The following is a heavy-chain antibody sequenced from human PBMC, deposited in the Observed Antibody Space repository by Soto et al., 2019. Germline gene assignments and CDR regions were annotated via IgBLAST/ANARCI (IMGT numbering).Heavy chain of an antibody. V-gene: IGHV5-10-1*01. CDR3: ARRMNYYDSSGYYGGYYYYGLAV. J-gene: IGHJ6*02. Sequence: PGESLKISCKGSGYSFTSYWISWVRQMPGKGLEWMGRIDPSDSYTNYSPSFQGHVTISADKSISTAYLQWSSLKASDTAMYCCARRMNYYDSSGYYGGYYYYGLAVWGQGPTVTVSS. CDR1: GYSFTSYW. D-gene: IGHD3-22*01. CDR2: IDPSDSYT.